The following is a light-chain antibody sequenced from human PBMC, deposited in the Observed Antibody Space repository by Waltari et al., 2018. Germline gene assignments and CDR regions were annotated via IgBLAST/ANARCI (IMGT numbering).Light chain of an antibody. J-gene: IGLJ3*02. V-gene: IGLV2-8*01. CDR3: ASYASTRKV. CDR1: SRDVGGYNY. CDR2: GVD. Sequence: QSALTQPPSASGSPGQSVTISCTGSSRDVGGYNYVSWYQQHPGKAPKLMIYGVDKRPSGVPDGFSGSKSGNTASLTVSGLQAEEEADYFCASYASTRKVFGGGTKLTVL.